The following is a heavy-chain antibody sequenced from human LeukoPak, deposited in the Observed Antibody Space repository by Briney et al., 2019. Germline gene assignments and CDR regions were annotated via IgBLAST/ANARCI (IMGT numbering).Heavy chain of an antibody. V-gene: IGHV3-66*01. Sequence: GGSLRLSCAASGFTVSSNYMSWVRQAPGKGLEWASVIYSGGSTYYSDSVKGRFTISRDNSKNTLYLQMNSLRAEDTAVYYCARDYPYYYDSSGYYSFDYWGQGTLVTVSS. CDR3: ARDYPYYYDSSGYYSFDY. J-gene: IGHJ4*02. CDR2: IYSGGST. CDR1: GFTVSSNY. D-gene: IGHD3-22*01.